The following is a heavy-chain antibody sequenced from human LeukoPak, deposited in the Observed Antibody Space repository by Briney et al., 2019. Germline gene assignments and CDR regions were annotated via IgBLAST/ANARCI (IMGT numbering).Heavy chain of an antibody. CDR3: ARHFYCSGGSCYPFSP. Sequence: GESLKISCKGSGYSFTSYWIGWVRQMPGKGLEWMGIIYPGDSGTRYSPSFQGQVTISADKSISTAYLQWSSLKASDTAMYYCARHFYCSGGSCYPFSPWGQGTLVTVSS. D-gene: IGHD2-15*01. CDR1: GYSFTSYW. V-gene: IGHV5-51*01. J-gene: IGHJ5*02. CDR2: IYPGDSGT.